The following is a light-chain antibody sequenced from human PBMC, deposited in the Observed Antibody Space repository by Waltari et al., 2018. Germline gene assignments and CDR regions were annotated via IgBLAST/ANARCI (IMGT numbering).Light chain of an antibody. CDR3: TSQTLDGVVL. CDR1: GSAIDDSDF. J-gene: IGLJ3*02. CDR2: YVT. Sequence: QSALTQPASLSGSPGQSITISCTGIGSAIDDSDFVFWYQHHPGKAPPVIIYYVTNRPSGISDRFSASKSANTASLTISGLQPEDEGDYYCTSQTLDGVVLFGGGTQVTVL. V-gene: IGLV2-14*03.